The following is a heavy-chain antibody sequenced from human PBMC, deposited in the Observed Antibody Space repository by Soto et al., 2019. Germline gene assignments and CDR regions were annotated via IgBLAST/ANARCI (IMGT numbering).Heavy chain of an antibody. Sequence: QWQLQESGPGLVNPSETLSLTCTVSGGSISNHYCSWFRQPSGKGLEWIGYIYHSGSTSYNPSLKRRVTMSVGASKNKFSVLLNSGIGTDTTTYYCARQGFGELHGVVDVWGQGTTVTVSS. J-gene: IGHJ6*02. V-gene: IGHV4-59*08. CDR1: GGSISNHY. CDR3: ARQGFGELHGVVDV. D-gene: IGHD3-10*01. CDR2: IYHSGST.